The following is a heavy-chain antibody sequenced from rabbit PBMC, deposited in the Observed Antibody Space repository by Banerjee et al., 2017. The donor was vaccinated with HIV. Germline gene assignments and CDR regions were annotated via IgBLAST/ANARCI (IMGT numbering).Heavy chain of an antibody. CDR1: GFTLSSYFY. V-gene: IGHV1S45*01. D-gene: IGHD2-1*01. J-gene: IGHJ6*01. CDR3: ARGGITTTYPYGGMDL. Sequence: QEQLEESGGDLVKPEGSLTLTCTASGFTLSSYFYMCWVRQAPGKGLEWIACIDTGSRGYTWYASWAKGRFTISKTSSTTVTLQMTSLTAADTATYFCARGGITTTYPYGGMDLWGPGTLVTVS. CDR2: IDTGSRGYT.